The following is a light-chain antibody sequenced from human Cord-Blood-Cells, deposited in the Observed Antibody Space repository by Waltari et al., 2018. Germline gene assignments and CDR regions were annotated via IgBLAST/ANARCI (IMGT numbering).Light chain of an antibody. CDR1: SSDVGGYNY. CDR2: DVS. J-gene: IGLJ3*02. CDR3: SSYTSSSTWV. Sequence: QSALTQPASVSGSPGQSITISCTGTSSDVGGYNYVSWYQQHPGKAPKLMIYDVSNRPSGVSNRLSGSKSGNTASLTISGLQAEDEADYYRSSYTSSSTWVFGRGTKLTVL. V-gene: IGLV2-14*03.